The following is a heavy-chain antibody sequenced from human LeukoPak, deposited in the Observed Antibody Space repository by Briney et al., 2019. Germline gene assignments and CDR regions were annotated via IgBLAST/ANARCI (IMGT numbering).Heavy chain of an antibody. CDR3: ARDLLRYGSGSYYGY. J-gene: IGHJ4*02. V-gene: IGHV3-11*05. CDR2: ISSSSSYT. D-gene: IGHD3-10*01. Sequence: GRSLRLSCAASGFTFSDYYMSWIRQAPGKGLEWVSYISSSSSYTNYADSVKGRFTISRDNAKNSLYLQMNSLRAEDTAVYYCARDLLRYGSGSYYGYWGQGTLVTVSS. CDR1: GFTFSDYY.